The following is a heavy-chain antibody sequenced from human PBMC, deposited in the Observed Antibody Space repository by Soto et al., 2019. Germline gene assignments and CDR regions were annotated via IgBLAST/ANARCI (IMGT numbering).Heavy chain of an antibody. CDR3: AKEILWFGELFKAPPAYYYYGMDV. D-gene: IGHD3-10*01. Sequence: GGSLRLSCAASGFTFSSYGMHWVRQAPGKGLEWVAVISYDGSNKYYADSVKGRFTISRDNSKNTLYLQMNSLRAEDTAVYYCAKEILWFGELFKAPPAYYYYGMDVWGQGTTVTVSS. J-gene: IGHJ6*02. CDR1: GFTFSSYG. CDR2: ISYDGSNK. V-gene: IGHV3-30*18.